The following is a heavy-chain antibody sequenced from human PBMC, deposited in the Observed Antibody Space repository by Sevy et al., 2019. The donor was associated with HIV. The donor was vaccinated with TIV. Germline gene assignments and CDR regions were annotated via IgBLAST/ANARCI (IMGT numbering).Heavy chain of an antibody. CDR1: GFTFSGYG. V-gene: IGHV3-33*01. Sequence: GGSLRLSCAASGFTFSGYGMHWVRQAPGKGLEWVAMIWYDGSNKYYANSVKGRFTISRDNFKRTLYLQMHSLRAEDTAVYYCARDSVRGGFNDSSGYYLFDYWGQGSLVTVSS. J-gene: IGHJ4*02. CDR2: IWYDGSNK. CDR3: ARDSVRGGFNDSSGYYLFDY. D-gene: IGHD3-22*01.